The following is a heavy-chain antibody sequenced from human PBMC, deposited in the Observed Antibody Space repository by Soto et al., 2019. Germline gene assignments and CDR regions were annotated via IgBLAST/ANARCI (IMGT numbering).Heavy chain of an antibody. CDR2: IYYDGST. Sequence: SETLSLTCTVSGDSFTSIANYWGRIRPPTGLGRDWTANIYYDGSTFYNPSLKSRVAMSIDTSKNQLSLNMTSVTATDTAVYYCTTVVIPITRDMDFASWGQGLSVTVSS. V-gene: IGHV4-39*01. D-gene: IGHD2-21*01. CDR3: TTVVIPITRDMDFAS. CDR1: GDSFTSIANY. J-gene: IGHJ5*01.